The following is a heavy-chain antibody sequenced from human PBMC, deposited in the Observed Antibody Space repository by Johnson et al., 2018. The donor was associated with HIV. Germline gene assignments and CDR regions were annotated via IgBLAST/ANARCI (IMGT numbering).Heavy chain of an antibody. V-gene: IGHV3-11*01. D-gene: IGHD1-26*01. Sequence: QVQLVESGGDLVKPGGSLRLSCAASGFIFSDYYMTWIRQAPGKGLESISYISSSGRTIYYADSVKGRFTMSRDNAKNSLFLQMNSLRADDTALYYCARGRDSSGNGGAFDIWGQGTMVTVSS. CDR3: ARGRDSSGNGGAFDI. CDR2: ISSSGRTI. J-gene: IGHJ3*02. CDR1: GFIFSDYY.